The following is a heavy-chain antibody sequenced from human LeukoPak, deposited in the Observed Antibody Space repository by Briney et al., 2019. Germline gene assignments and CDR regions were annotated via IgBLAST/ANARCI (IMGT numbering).Heavy chain of an antibody. CDR1: GGSISSSSYY. CDR3: ARAPGGYGSGSRGAFDI. J-gene: IGHJ3*02. V-gene: IGHV4-39*07. CDR2: TYYSGST. Sequence: SQTLSLTCPVSGGSISSSSYYWGWLRQPPGKGLEWIGSTYYSGSTHYNPSLERRVTRSVDTSNNQFSLKLSSVAAADTAVYYCARAPGGYGSGSRGAFDIWGQGTMVTVSS. D-gene: IGHD3-10*01.